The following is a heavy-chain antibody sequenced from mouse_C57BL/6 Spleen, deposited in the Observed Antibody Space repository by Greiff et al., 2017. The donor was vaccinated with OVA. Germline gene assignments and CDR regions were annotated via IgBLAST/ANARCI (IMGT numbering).Heavy chain of an antibody. CDR2: IDPSDSYT. J-gene: IGHJ3*01. CDR3: ARLGDYDGGFAY. V-gene: IGHV1-50*01. Sequence: QVQLQQPGAELVKPGASVKLSCKASGYTFTSYWMQWVKQRPGQGLEWIGEIDPSDSYTNYNQKFKGKATLTVDPSSSTAYMQLSSLTSEDSAVYYCARLGDYDGGFAYWGQGTLVTVSA. CDR1: GYTFTSYW. D-gene: IGHD2-4*01.